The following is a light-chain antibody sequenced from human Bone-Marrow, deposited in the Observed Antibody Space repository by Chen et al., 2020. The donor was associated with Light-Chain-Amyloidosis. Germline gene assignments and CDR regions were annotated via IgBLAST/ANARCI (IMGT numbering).Light chain of an antibody. CDR3: QQYGTSPLT. J-gene: IGKJ4*01. CDR1: QTISSNY. V-gene: IGKV3-20*01. CDR2: GSS. Sequence: DIVLSQSPGPLSLSPGEGANLSCRASQTISSNYLTWYQQKFGQAPRLLIYGSSSRATGIPDRVNGSRSGTDFTLTSNRLEPEDFAMYYCQQYGTSPLTFGGGTKVEI.